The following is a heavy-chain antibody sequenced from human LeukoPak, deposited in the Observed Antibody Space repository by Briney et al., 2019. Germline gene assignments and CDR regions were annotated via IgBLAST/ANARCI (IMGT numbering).Heavy chain of an antibody. CDR2: IYYSGST. V-gene: IGHV4-59*01. CDR3: ARGYCTGGTCYYDAFDI. Sequence: SETLSLTCAVYGGSFSGYYWSWIRQSPGKGLEWIGHIYYSGSTYYNPSLKSRVTISVDTSKNQFSLKLNSVTAADTAIYYCARGYCTGGTCYYDAFDIWGQGTMATVSS. CDR1: GGSFSGYY. D-gene: IGHD2-15*01. J-gene: IGHJ3*02.